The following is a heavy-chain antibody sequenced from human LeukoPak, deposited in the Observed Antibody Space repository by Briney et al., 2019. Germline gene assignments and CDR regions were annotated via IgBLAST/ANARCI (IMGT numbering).Heavy chain of an antibody. J-gene: IGHJ4*02. Sequence: SETLSLTCTVSGGSISSSSYYWGWIRQPPGKGLEWIGSIYYSGSTYYNPSLRSRVTISVDTSKNQFSLKLSSVTAADTAVYYCARGLLRYPQTHWGQGTLVTVSS. D-gene: IGHD3-9*01. CDR1: GGSISSSSYY. CDR2: IYYSGST. CDR3: ARGLLRYPQTH. V-gene: IGHV4-39*07.